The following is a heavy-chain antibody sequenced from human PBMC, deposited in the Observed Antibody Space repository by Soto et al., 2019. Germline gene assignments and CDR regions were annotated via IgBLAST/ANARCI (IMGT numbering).Heavy chain of an antibody. Sequence: PSETLSLTWIVSGVSVSGYYWNWIRQPAGKGLEWLGRTFTSGRTNYNPSLESRITMSVDTSKNQFSLILNSVTAADTAVYYCARAMPDYSYHRDVWGQGTTVTVAS. J-gene: IGHJ6*02. CDR2: TFTSGRT. V-gene: IGHV4-4*07. CDR3: ARAMPDYSYHRDV. D-gene: IGHD2-2*01. CDR1: GVSVSGYY.